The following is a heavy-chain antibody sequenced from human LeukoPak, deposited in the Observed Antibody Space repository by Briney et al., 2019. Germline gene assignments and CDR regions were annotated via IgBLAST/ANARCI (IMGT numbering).Heavy chain of an antibody. Sequence: ASVTVSCKASGYTFTSYAMHWVRQAPGQRREWMGWINAGNGNTKYSQKFQGGVTITRDTSASTAYMELSSLRSEDTAVYYCARGDYDILTGYLFDYWGQGTLVTVSS. CDR2: INAGNGNT. CDR1: GYTFTSYA. CDR3: ARGDYDILTGYLFDY. J-gene: IGHJ4*02. D-gene: IGHD3-9*01. V-gene: IGHV1-3*01.